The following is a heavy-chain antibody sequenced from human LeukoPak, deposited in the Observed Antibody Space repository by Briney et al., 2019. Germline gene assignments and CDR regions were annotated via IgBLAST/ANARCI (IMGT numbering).Heavy chain of an antibody. D-gene: IGHD1-26*01. CDR2: IKQDGSEK. Sequence: GGSLRLSCAASGFTFSTYYMSWVRQAPGTGLEWVANIKQDGSEKYYVDSVKGRFTISRDNSKNTLFLQMNSLRAEDTAVYYCATSEWELLPPDYWGQGTLVTVSS. J-gene: IGHJ4*02. CDR3: ATSEWELLPPDY. V-gene: IGHV3-7*01. CDR1: GFTFSTYY.